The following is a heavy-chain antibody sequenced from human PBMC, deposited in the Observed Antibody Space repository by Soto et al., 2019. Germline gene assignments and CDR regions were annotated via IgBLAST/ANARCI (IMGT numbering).Heavy chain of an antibody. CDR3: ARTRATPASRNLDY. J-gene: IGHJ4*02. V-gene: IGHV4-34*01. CDR1: GGSFSGYY. Sequence: QVQLQQWGAGLLKPSETLSLTCAVYGGSFSGYYWSWVRQSPGKGLEWIGEINPTGGTNYNPSIKSRFTISVDTSKDQFSLQLSSVTAADTAVYYCARTRATPASRNLDYWGQGTLVTVSS. CDR2: INPTGGT. D-gene: IGHD1-1*01.